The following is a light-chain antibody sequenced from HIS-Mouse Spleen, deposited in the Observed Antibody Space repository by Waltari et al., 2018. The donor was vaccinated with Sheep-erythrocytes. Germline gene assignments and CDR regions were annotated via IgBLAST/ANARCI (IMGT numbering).Light chain of an antibody. CDR3: YSTDSSGNHWV. V-gene: IGLV3-10*01. J-gene: IGLJ3*02. Sequence: SYELTQPPSVSVSPGQTARITCSGAALPKKYAYWYQQKSGQAPVLVIYEDSKRPSGIPERFSGSSSGTMATLTISGAQVEDDAYYYCYSTDSSGNHWVFGGGTKLTVL. CDR2: EDS. CDR1: ALPKKY.